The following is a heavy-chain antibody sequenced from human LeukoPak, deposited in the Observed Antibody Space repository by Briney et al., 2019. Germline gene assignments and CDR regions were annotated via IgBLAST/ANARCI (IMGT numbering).Heavy chain of an antibody. Sequence: ASVKVSCKASGYTFTNYYMHCVRQAPGQGLEWMGIINTSGGSTTYAQNFQGRVTMTRDTSTSTVYMELSSPRSEDTAVYYCARDLRRITIFGVVTPDGFDIWGQGTMVTVSS. D-gene: IGHD3-3*01. CDR3: ARDLRRITIFGVVTPDGFDI. V-gene: IGHV1-46*01. CDR1: GYTFTNYY. J-gene: IGHJ3*02. CDR2: INTSGGST.